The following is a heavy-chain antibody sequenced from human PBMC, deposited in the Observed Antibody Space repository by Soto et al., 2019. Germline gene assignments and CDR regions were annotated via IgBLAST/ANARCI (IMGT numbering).Heavy chain of an antibody. D-gene: IGHD5-18*01. CDR3: AKDPGRKARNRGYSYGYNRPKPGIFGY. CDR1: GFTFSSYG. CDR2: ISYDGSNK. J-gene: IGHJ4*02. V-gene: IGHV3-30*18. Sequence: GGSLRLSCAASGFTFSSYGMRWVRQAPGKGLEWVAVISYDGSNKYYADSVKGRFTISRDNSKNTLYLQMNSLRAEDTAVYYCAKDPGRKARNRGYSYGYNRPKPGIFGYWGQGTLVTVSS.